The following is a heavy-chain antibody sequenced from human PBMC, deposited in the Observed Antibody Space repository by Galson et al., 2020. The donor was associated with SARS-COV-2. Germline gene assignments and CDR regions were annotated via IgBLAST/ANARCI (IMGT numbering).Heavy chain of an antibody. CDR2: ISHSGSA. D-gene: IGHD5-12*01. V-gene: IGHV4-4*02. J-gene: IGHJ4*02. CDR3: AGNSGYYARHS. Sequence: SETLSLTCSVSGGSISNGYWWSWVRHLPGRGLEWIGEISHSGSAKYSPSLNNRVTFSVDRWNNQFSLKLTSLTAADTAVYYCAGNSGYYARHSWGQGTLVTVSS. CDR1: GGSISNGYW.